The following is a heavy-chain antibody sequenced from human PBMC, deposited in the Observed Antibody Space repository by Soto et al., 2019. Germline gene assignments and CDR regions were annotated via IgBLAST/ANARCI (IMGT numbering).Heavy chain of an antibody. J-gene: IGHJ4*02. CDR2: ISAYNGNT. Sequence: ASVNVYWKAAGYGFTSYGISWVRQAPGQGLEWMGWISAYNGNTNYAQKLQGRVTMTTDTSTSTAYMELRSLRSDDTAVYYCASRGYSGYDYFDYWGQGTLVTVSS. CDR3: ASRGYSGYDYFDY. V-gene: IGHV1-18*01. D-gene: IGHD5-12*01. CDR1: GYGFTSYG.